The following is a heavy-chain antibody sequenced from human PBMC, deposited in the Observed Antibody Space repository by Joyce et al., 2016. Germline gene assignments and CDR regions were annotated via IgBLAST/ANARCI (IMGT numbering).Heavy chain of an antibody. CDR3: ARYWTGSSCSFLGYDV. V-gene: IGHV3-53*01. CDR2: FRSTGNR. J-gene: IGHJ4*02. D-gene: IGHD3/OR15-3a*01. Sequence: VQLVESGGDLIQPGGSMSLSCAASGLSVSTNYMTWVRQDPGKGLEWVAVFRSTGNRYYADSVRGRFTITRDNFKNTLDLQMNSLRVEDTAVYHCARYWTGSSCSFLGYDVWGQGTLVTVSS. CDR1: GLSVSTNY.